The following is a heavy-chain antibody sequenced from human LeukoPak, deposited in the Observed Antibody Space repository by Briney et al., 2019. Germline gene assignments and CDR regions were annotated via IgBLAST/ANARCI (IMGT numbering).Heavy chain of an antibody. CDR3: AREPAVRGFDY. J-gene: IGHJ4*02. CDR2: ISSSSSYT. D-gene: IGHD3-10*01. CDR1: GFTFSDYY. V-gene: IGHV3-11*06. Sequence: GGSLRLSCAASGFTFSDYYMSWIRQAPGKGLEWVSYISSSSSYTNYADSVKGRFTISRDNAKNSLYLQMNSLRAEDTAVYYCAREPAVRGFDYWGQRTLVTVSS.